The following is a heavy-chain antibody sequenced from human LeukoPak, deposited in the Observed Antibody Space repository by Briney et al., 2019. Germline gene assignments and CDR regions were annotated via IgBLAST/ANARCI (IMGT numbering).Heavy chain of an antibody. J-gene: IGHJ4*02. CDR1: GGSFSGYY. CDR2: INHSGST. D-gene: IGHD6-19*01. CDR3: ARHVLRSSSGWYRD. V-gene: IGHV4-34*01. Sequence: SETLSLTCAIYGGSFSGYYWSWIRQPPGKGLEWIGEINHSGSTNYNPSLKSRVTISVDTSKNQFSLKLSSVTAADTAVYYCARHVLRSSSGWYRDWGQGTLVTVSS.